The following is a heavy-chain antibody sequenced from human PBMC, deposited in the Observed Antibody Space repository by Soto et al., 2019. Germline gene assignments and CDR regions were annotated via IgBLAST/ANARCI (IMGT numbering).Heavy chain of an antibody. J-gene: IGHJ3*02. Sequence: QVQLQESGPGLVKPSETLSLTCTVSGGSISSYYWSWIRQPPGKGLEWIGYIYYSGSTNYNPSLKSRVTISVDTSKNQFSLKLSSVTAADTAVYYCAGTYHNWNYFAFDIWGQGTMVTVSS. CDR2: IYYSGST. CDR1: GGSISSYY. CDR3: AGTYHNWNYFAFDI. V-gene: IGHV4-59*01. D-gene: IGHD1-7*01.